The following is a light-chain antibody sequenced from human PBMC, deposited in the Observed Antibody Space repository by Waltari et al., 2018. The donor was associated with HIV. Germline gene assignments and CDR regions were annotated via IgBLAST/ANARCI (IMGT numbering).Light chain of an antibody. Sequence: QSALTQPASVSGSPGQSITISCTGTSRDVGIYNLVSWYQQYPGKAPKLMIYEGSKRPSGVSNRFSGSKSGNTASLTIAGLQTEDEADYYGCSYAGSFVVFGGGTKLTVL. CDR1: SRDVGIYNL. CDR2: EGS. CDR3: CSYAGSFVV. J-gene: IGLJ2*01. V-gene: IGLV2-23*01.